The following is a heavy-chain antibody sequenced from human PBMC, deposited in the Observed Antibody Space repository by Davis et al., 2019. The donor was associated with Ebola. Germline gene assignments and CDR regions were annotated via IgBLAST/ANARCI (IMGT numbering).Heavy chain of an antibody. V-gene: IGHV3-33*01. CDR3: ARRVFP. D-gene: IGHD3-10*01. CDR2: IWYDGSRK. Sequence: PGGSLRLSCAASGFNFRSYGMHWVRQAPDKGLEWVAVIWYDGSRKYYGDSVKGRFTISRDNSNNLLYLQMNSLRAEDTAVYYCARRVFPWGQGTLVTVSS. J-gene: IGHJ5*02. CDR1: GFNFRSYG.